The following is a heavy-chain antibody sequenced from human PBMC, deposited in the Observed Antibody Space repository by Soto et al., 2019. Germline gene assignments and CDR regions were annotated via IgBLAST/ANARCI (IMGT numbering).Heavy chain of an antibody. D-gene: IGHD2-21*02. V-gene: IGHV1-69*13. CDR1: GGTFSSYA. J-gene: IGHJ4*02. Sequence: GASVKVSCKASGGTFSSYAISWVRQAPGQGLEWMGGIIPIFGTANYAQKFQGRVTITADESTSTAYMELTSLRSQETAVYYCARGRGGDHYWGQGTLVTVSS. CDR3: ARGRGGDHY. CDR2: IIPIFGTA.